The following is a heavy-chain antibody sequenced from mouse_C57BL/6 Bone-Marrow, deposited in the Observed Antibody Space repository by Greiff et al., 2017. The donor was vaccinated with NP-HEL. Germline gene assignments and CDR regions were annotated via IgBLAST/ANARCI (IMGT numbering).Heavy chain of an antibody. CDR2: IHPNSGST. CDR1: GYTFTSYW. J-gene: IGHJ4*01. V-gene: IGHV1-64*01. Sequence: VQLQQPGAELVKPGASVKLSCKASGYTFTSYWMHWVKQRPGQGLEWIGMIHPNSGSTNYNEKFKSKATLTVDKSSSTAYMQLSSLTSEDSAVSYGARDIYDGYFIYAMDYWGQGTSVTVSS. D-gene: IGHD2-3*01. CDR3: ARDIYDGYFIYAMDY.